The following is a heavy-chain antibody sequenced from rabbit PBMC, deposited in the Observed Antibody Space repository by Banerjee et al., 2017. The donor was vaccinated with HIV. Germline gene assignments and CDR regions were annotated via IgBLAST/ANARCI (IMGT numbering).Heavy chain of an antibody. CDR1: GFSFGDRDV. CDR2: INAATGRP. Sequence: QEQLVESGGGLVQPTGSLTLTCKASGFSFGDRDVMCWVRQAPGKGLEWIACINAATGRPVYATWAKGRFTISRTSSTTVTLQMTRLTAADRAAYFCARDLVGVIGWNFYLWGPGTLVTVS. V-gene: IGHV1S45*01. J-gene: IGHJ4*01. D-gene: IGHD1-1*01. CDR3: ARDLVGVIGWNFYL.